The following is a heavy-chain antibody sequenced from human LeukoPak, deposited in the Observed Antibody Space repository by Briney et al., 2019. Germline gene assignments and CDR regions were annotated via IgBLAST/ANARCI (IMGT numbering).Heavy chain of an antibody. CDR3: ARLRYSYGSSDAFDI. CDR2: IYYSGST. J-gene: IGHJ3*02. Sequence: SETLSLTCTVSGGSISSGGYYWSWIRQHPGKGLEWIGYIYYSGSTYYNPSLKSRVTISVDTSKNQFSLKLSSVTAADTAVYYCARLRYSYGSSDAFDIWGQGTMVTVSS. CDR1: GGSISSGGYY. V-gene: IGHV4-31*03. D-gene: IGHD5-18*01.